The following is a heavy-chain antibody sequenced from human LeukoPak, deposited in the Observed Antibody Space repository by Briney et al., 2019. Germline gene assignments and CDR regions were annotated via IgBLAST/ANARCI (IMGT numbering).Heavy chain of an antibody. CDR1: GLTVSSNY. D-gene: IGHD6-13*01. CDR3: AREGAIGYSSSWYPPAIDY. V-gene: IGHV3-53*01. J-gene: IGHJ4*02. Sequence: PVGSLRLSCAASGLTVSSNYMSWVREAPGPGLGWGSVIYGGGSTYYADPVKGRFTISGDNSKNTLYLQMNGLRAEDTVVYYWAREGAIGYSSSWYPPAIDYWGQGTLVTVSS. CDR2: IYGGGST.